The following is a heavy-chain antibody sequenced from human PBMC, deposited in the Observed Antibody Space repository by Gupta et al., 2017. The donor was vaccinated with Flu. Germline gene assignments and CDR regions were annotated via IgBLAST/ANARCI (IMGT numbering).Heavy chain of an antibody. J-gene: IGHJ4*02. CDR2: ISGSGGST. V-gene: IGHV3-23*01. D-gene: IGHD6-13*01. CDR1: GFTFSSYA. Sequence: EVQLLESGGGFVKPGGSLSLSCAASGFTFSSYAMSWVRQAPGKGLELVSAISGSGGSTYYADYVKGRFTISRDNSKNTLYLQMNSLRAEDTAVYYCAKFGSSWYIGGAFSDYWGQGTLVTVSS. CDR3: AKFGSSWYIGGAFSDY.